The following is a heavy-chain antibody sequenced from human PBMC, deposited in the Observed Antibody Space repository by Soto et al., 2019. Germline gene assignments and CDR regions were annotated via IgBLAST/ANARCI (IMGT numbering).Heavy chain of an antibody. D-gene: IGHD6-13*01. V-gene: IGHV3-23*01. CDR2: IGGSGLGT. CDR1: GFTFNHYA. J-gene: IGHJ3*02. CDR3: TKRLAAAGCYWRAALDI. Sequence: HPGGSLRLSCAASGFTFNHYAMSWVRQAPGKGLEWVSGIGGSGLGTYYADSVKGRFTISRDNSKDTLYLQMGSLRAEDTAVYYCTKRLAAAGCYWRAALDIWGQGTLVTDSS.